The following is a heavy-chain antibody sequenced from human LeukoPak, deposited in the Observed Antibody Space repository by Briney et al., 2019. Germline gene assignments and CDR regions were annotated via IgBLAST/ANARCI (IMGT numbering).Heavy chain of an antibody. CDR1: GFTFSSYE. D-gene: IGHD3-22*01. CDR2: ISSSGSTI. Sequence: GGSLRLSCAASGFTFSSYEMNWVRQAPGKGLEWVSYISSSGSTIYYADSVKGRFTISRDNAKNSLYLQMNSLRAEDTTVYYCARDSRPYYYDSSAGIDYWGQGTLVTVSS. CDR3: ARDSRPYYYDSSAGIDY. V-gene: IGHV3-48*03. J-gene: IGHJ4*02.